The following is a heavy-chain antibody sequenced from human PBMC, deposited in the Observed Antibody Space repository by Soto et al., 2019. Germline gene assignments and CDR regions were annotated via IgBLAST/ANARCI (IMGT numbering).Heavy chain of an antibody. Sequence: WASVKVSCKASGYTSTSYDINWVRQATGQGLEWMGWMNPNSGNTGYAQKFQGRVTMTRNTSISTAYMELSSLRSEDTAVYYCASGFYDSSGYYSDAFDIWGQGTMVTVSS. V-gene: IGHV1-8*01. J-gene: IGHJ3*02. D-gene: IGHD3-22*01. CDR2: MNPNSGNT. CDR1: GYTSTSYD. CDR3: ASGFYDSSGYYSDAFDI.